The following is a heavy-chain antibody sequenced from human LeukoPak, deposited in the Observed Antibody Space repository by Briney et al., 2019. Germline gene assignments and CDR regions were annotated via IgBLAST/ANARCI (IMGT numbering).Heavy chain of an antibody. CDR2: ISSSSSYI. CDR3: ARAALGSGTYG. J-gene: IGHJ4*02. D-gene: IGHD1-26*01. Sequence: GGSLRLSCAASGFTCSSYSMNWLRQAPGKGLECVSSISSSSSYISYADSMKGLFTISRDNAKNSLFLQMKSLREEGTAVYYCARAALGSGTYGWGKGTLVTVSS. CDR1: GFTCSSYS. V-gene: IGHV3-21*01.